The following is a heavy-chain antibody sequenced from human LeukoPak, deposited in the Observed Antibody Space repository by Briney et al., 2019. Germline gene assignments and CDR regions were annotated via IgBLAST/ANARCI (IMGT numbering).Heavy chain of an antibody. V-gene: IGHV1-69*13. D-gene: IGHD6-6*01. CDR3: ARGCPATNIAARGGWWFDP. J-gene: IGHJ5*02. Sequence: SVKVSCMASGGTFSSYAISWVRQAPGQGLEWMGGIIPIFGTANYAQKFQGRVTITADESTSTAYMELSSLRSEDTAVYYCARGCPATNIAARGGWWFDPWGQGTLVTVSS. CDR1: GGTFSSYA. CDR2: IIPIFGTA.